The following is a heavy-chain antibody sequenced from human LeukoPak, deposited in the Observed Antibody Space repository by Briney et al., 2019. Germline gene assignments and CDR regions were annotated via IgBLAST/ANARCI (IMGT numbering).Heavy chain of an antibody. CDR3: ARRGLRTTTTLFDY. CDR2: IYYSGST. CDR1: GGSISSYY. J-gene: IGHJ4*02. V-gene: IGHV4-59*08. D-gene: IGHD1-1*01. Sequence: PSETLSLTCTVSGGSISSYYWSWIRQPPGKGLEWIGYIYYSGSTNYNPSLKSRVTISVDTSKNQFSLKLSSVTAADTAVYYCARRGLRTTTTLFDYWGQGTLVTVSS.